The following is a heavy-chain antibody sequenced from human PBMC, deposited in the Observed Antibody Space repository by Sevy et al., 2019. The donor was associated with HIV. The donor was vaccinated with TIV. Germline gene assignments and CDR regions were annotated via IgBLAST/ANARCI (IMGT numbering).Heavy chain of an antibody. J-gene: IGHJ6*02. CDR1: GFTFINAW. D-gene: IGHD1-26*01. CDR2: IKSKGGGGTI. V-gene: IGHV3-15*07. Sequence: GGSLRLSCAASGFTFINAWMNWVRQAPGKGLEWDGRIKSKGGGGTIDYAAPMKGRFSISRDDSKNTLYLQMNSLKIEDTALYYSTWDHDYYYGMNVWGQGTTVTVSS. CDR3: TWDHDYYYGMNV.